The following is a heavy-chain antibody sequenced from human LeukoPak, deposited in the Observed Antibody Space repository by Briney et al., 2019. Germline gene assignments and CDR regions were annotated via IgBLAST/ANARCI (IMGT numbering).Heavy chain of an antibody. J-gene: IGHJ4*02. D-gene: IGHD6-19*01. CDR2: INHSGSA. Sequence: PSETLSLTCAVYGESFSGYYWSWIRQSPDKGLEWIGQINHSGSAAYNPSLKSRLTISVGSSKNQFSLELASVTAADTAVYYCARGRRTSVERQYTGGWYYFDYWGQGTLVTVSS. CDR3: ARGRRTSVERQYTGGWYYFDY. CDR1: GESFSGYY. V-gene: IGHV4-34*01.